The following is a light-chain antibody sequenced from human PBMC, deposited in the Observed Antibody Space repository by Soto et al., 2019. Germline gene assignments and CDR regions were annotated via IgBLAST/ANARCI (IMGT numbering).Light chain of an antibody. CDR1: TSDVGGYKY. Sequence: QSALTQPASVSGSPGQSITISCTGTTSDVGGYKYVSWYQQHPGKAPKVIIYEVSNRPSGVSNRFSGSKSGNTASLTISGLQAEDEADYYCSSFAGSNNDVIFGGGTKLTVL. CDR2: EVS. J-gene: IGLJ2*01. V-gene: IGLV2-14*01. CDR3: SSFAGSNNDVI.